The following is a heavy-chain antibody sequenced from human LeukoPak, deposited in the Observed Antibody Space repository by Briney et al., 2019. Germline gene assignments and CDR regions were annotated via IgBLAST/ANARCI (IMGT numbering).Heavy chain of an antibody. V-gene: IGHV1-69*06. Sequence: WASVKVSCKASGGTFSSYAISWVRQAPGQGLEWMGGIIPIFGTANYAQKFRGRVTITADKSTNTAHMELSSLTSEDTAVYYCTREGVYSPDGSGYHRDAFDIWGHGTLVIVSS. CDR2: IIPIFGTA. J-gene: IGHJ3*02. D-gene: IGHD3-22*01. CDR1: GGTFSSYA. CDR3: TREGVYSPDGSGYHRDAFDI.